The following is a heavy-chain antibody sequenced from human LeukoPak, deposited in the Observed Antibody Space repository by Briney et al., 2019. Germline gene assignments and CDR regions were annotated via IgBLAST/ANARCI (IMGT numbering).Heavy chain of an antibody. V-gene: IGHV3-21*01. CDR3: AKDGYSSAWYFNWIDY. CDR1: GFTFSSYS. J-gene: IGHJ4*02. Sequence: PGGCLRLSCAASGFTFSSYSMNWVRQAPGKGLEWVSSIISSSSYIYYADSVKGRFTISRDNAKNSLYLQMNSLRAEDTAVYYCAKDGYSSAWYFNWIDYWGPGTLVTVSS. CDR2: IISSSSYI. D-gene: IGHD6-13*01.